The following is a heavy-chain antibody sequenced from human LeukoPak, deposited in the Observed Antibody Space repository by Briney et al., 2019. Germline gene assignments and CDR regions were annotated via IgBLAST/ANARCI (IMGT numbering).Heavy chain of an antibody. CDR2: IIPIFGTA. CDR1: GGTFSSYA. CDR3: ARIGSYYFDY. D-gene: IGHD1-1*01. Sequence: GASVKVSCNASGGTFSSYAISWVRQAPGQGLEWMGGIIPIFGTANYAQKFQGRVTITTDESTSTAYMELSSLRSEDTAVYYCARIGSYYFDYWGQGTLVTVSS. V-gene: IGHV1-69*05. J-gene: IGHJ4*02.